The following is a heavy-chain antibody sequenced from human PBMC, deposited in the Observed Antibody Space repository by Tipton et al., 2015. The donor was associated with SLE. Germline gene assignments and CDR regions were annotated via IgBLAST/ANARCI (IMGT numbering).Heavy chain of an antibody. D-gene: IGHD6-19*01. CDR2: INHSGST. V-gene: IGHV4-34*01. CDR3: AKGLGAYSSGWRYYYYYMDV. CDR1: GGSFSDYY. J-gene: IGHJ6*03. Sequence: GLVKPSETLSLTCALYGGSFSDYYWSWIRQPPGKGLEWIGEINHSGSTNYNPSLKSRVTISVDTSKNQFSLKLSSVTAADTAVYYCAKGLGAYSSGWRYYYYYMDVWGKGTTVTVSS.